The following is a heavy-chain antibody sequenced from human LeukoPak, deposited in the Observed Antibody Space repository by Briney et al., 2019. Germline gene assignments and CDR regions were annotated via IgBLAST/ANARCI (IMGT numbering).Heavy chain of an antibody. D-gene: IGHD5-12*01. CDR1: GFTFSSYS. CDR2: ISSSSSYI. CDR3: ARDGYSGYEQADY. V-gene: IGHV3-21*01. Sequence: GGSLRRSCAASGFTFSSYSMNWVRQAPGKGLEWVSSISSSSSYIYYADSVEGRFTISRDNAKDSLYLQMNSLRAEDTAVYYCARDGYSGYEQADYWGQGTLVTVSS. J-gene: IGHJ4*02.